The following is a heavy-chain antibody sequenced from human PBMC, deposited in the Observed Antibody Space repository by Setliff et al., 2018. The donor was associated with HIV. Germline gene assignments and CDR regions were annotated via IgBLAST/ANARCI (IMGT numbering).Heavy chain of an antibody. CDR1: GGSISSGGYF. V-gene: IGHV4-31*03. J-gene: IGHJ2*01. CDR2: IYYSGNT. Sequence: SETLSLTCTVSGGSISSGGYFWSWIRQHPGKGLEWIRIIYYSGNTYYNPSLKSRVAMSVDTSKNQFSLKLNSVTAADTAMYYCARESRVVEGSAYWYFDLWGRGTLVTVSS. CDR3: ARESRVVEGSAYWYFDL. D-gene: IGHD2-15*01.